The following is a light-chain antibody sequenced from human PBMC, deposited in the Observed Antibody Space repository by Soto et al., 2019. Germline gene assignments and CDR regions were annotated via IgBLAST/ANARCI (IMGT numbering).Light chain of an antibody. CDR3: SSYTSSSTLWV. V-gene: IGLV2-14*01. J-gene: IGLJ3*02. CDR1: SSDVGGYNY. Sequence: QSVLTQPASVSGSPGQSITISCTGTSSDVGGYNYVSWYQQHPGKAPKLMIYEVSNRPSGVSNRFSGSKSGNTASLTISGLKGEDEADYYCSSYTSSSTLWVFGGGTKLTVL. CDR2: EVS.